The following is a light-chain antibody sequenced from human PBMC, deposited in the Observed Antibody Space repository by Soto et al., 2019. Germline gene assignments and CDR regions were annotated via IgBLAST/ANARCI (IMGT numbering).Light chain of an antibody. CDR1: QSVSIY. CDR3: QQSYSTPIT. CDR2: AAS. V-gene: IGKV1-39*01. J-gene: IGKJ5*01. Sequence: DIQMTQSPSSLSASVGDRVTITCLASQSVSIYLNWYQQKPGKAPKLLIYAASNLQGGGPSRFSGSGSGTDFTLTISSLQPEDFATYYCQQSYSTPITFGQGTRLEIK.